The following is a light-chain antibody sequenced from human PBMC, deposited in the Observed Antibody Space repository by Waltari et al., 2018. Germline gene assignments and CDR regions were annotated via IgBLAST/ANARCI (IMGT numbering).Light chain of an antibody. J-gene: IGKJ1*01. CDR1: QSVSSSY. CDR2: GAS. CDR3: QQYGSSLSWT. Sequence: EIVLTQSPGTRSSSPGERATLPCRASQSVSSSYLAWYQQKPGQAPRLLIYGASSRATGIPDRFSGSGSGTDFTLTISRLEPEDFAVYYCQQYGSSLSWTFGQGTKVEIK. V-gene: IGKV3-20*01.